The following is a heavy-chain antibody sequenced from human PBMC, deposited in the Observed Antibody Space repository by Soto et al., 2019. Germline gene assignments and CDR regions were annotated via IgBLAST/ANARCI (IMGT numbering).Heavy chain of an antibody. V-gene: IGHV5-10-1*01. Sequence: PGESLKISCKGSGYGFTSYWISWVRQTPGRGLEWMGRTEAIDSYTNYSPSFKGHVTISADKSTSTAYLQWSSLKASDTATYYCARHGAGLGYCANGVCFYYAMDVWGQGTTVTVSS. D-gene: IGHD2-8*01. CDR3: ARHGAGLGYCANGVCFYYAMDV. CDR2: TEAIDSYT. J-gene: IGHJ6*02. CDR1: GYGFTSYW.